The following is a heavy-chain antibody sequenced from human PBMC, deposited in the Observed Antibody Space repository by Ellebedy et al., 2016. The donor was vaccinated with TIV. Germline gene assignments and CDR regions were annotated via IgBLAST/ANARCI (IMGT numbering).Heavy chain of an antibody. V-gene: IGHV4-34*01. Sequence: SETLSLTXDVDIPSFSGYHWAWVRQPPGKGLEWIGDINHRGATKYISSLKSRVTISLDTSKRHFSLNITSVTAADTAFYFCARGSMVRGLAGWGQGTLVTVSS. CDR3: ARGSMVRGLAG. D-gene: IGHD3-10*01. CDR1: IPSFSGYH. J-gene: IGHJ4*02. CDR2: INHRGAT.